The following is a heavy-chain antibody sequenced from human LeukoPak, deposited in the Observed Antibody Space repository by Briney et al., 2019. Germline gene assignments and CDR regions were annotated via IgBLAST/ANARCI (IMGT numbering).Heavy chain of an antibody. D-gene: IGHD3-22*01. CDR3: ARVLSGSWDWFDP. CDR1: GFTFSNYW. Sequence: GSLRLSCAASGFTFSNYWMHWVRQAPGKGLVWVSRINTDGSRITYADSVKGRFTISRDNAMNTVYLQMNSLRAEDTAVYYCARVLSGSWDWFDPWGQGTLVTVSS. V-gene: IGHV3-74*01. CDR2: INTDGSRI. J-gene: IGHJ5*02.